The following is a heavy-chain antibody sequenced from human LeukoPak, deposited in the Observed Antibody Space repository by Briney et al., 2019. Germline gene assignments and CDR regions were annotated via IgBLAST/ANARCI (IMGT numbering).Heavy chain of an antibody. CDR3: ARVGHTSGWDFDY. D-gene: IGHD6-19*01. V-gene: IGHV1-2*02. Sequence: ASVNDSCKASGYTFTGHYIHWVRQAPGQGLEWMGFINPNSGGTNYAQKFQGRVTMTRDTSITTAYMELRRVTSDDTAVYYCARVGHTSGWDFDYWGQGTMVTVSS. J-gene: IGHJ4*02. CDR2: INPNSGGT. CDR1: GYTFTGHY.